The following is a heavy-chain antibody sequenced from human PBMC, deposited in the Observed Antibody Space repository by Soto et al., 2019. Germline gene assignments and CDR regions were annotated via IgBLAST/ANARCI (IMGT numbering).Heavy chain of an antibody. V-gene: IGHV4-30-4*01. CDR2: IYDSGSS. J-gene: IGHJ4*02. D-gene: IGHD5-12*01. Sequence: SLSLACTVSGGSVSSGDYFWSWIRQPPGKGLEWIGYIYDSGSSYYNPSLKSRVTMSVDTSKNQFSLKLRSVTAADTAMYYCAREKGYISGPKNFDSWGQGTLVTVSS. CDR3: AREKGYISGPKNFDS. CDR1: GGSVSSGDYF.